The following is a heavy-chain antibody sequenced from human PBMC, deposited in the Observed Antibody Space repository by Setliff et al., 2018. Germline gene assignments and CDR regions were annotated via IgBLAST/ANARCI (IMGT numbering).Heavy chain of an antibody. D-gene: IGHD3-3*01. J-gene: IGHJ4*02. CDR3: ARTYGYYLPEPSYYFDY. CDR1: GGSISSGDYY. CDR2: IYYSGST. Sequence: SETLSLTCTVSGGSISSGDYYWSWIRQPPGKGLEWIGYIYYSGSTYYIPSLKSRVTISVDTSKNQFSLKLSSVTAADTAVYYCARTYGYYLPEPSYYFDYWGQGTLVTVSS. V-gene: IGHV4-30-4*08.